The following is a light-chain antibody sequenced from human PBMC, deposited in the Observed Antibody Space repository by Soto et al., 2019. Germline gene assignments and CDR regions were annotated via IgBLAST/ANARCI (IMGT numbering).Light chain of an antibody. CDR3: SSYAGSNMV. J-gene: IGLJ2*01. Sequence: QSVLTQPRSVSGSPGQSVTISCTGSSSDVGAYNFASWYQQHPGAAPKLLIHDVNKRPPGVPDRFSASKSGNTASLTISGLQAEDEADYYCSSYAGSNMVFGGGTQLTVL. V-gene: IGLV2-11*01. CDR2: DVN. CDR1: SSDVGAYNF.